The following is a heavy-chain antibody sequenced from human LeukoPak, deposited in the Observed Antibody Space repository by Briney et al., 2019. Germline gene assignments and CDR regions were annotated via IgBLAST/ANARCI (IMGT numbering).Heavy chain of an antibody. CDR1: GSTFSGYD. V-gene: IGHV3-30*18. CDR3: ANGPLHGGFDI. CDR2: DGSNN. J-gene: IGHJ3*02. D-gene: IGHD4-23*01. Sequence: GRSLRLSCAASGSTFSGYDIHWVRQAPGKGPEWLAHDGSNNFYADSVRGRFTSSRDISKNTVYLQMNSLRAEDTAVYYCANGPLHGGFDIWGQGTMVTVSS.